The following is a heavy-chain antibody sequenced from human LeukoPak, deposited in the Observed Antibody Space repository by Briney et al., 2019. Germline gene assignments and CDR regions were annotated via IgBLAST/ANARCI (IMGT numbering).Heavy chain of an antibody. CDR1: GGSVSSYY. V-gene: IGHV4-59*02. CDR2: IYYIGIT. J-gene: IGHJ3*02. D-gene: IGHD1-26*01. CDR3: ARESFQAFDI. Sequence: SETLSLTCTVSGGSVSSYYWSWIRQPPGKGLEYIGYIYYIGITNYNPSLKSRVTTSVDTSKNQFSLELSSVTAADTAIYYCARESFQAFDIWGQGTLVTVSS.